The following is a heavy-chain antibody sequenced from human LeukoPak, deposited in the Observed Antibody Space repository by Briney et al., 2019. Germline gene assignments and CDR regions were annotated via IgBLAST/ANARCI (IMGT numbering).Heavy chain of an antibody. D-gene: IGHD3-10*01. CDR1: GFTFNSYW. Sequence: GGSLRLSCAASGFTFNSYWMSWVRQAPGKGLEWVANIKQDGSEKYYVDSVKGRFTISRDNAKNSLYLQMNSLRAEDTAVYYCARSGSGRYFDYWGQGTLVTVSS. CDR2: IKQDGSEK. CDR3: ARSGSGRYFDY. V-gene: IGHV3-7*01. J-gene: IGHJ4*02.